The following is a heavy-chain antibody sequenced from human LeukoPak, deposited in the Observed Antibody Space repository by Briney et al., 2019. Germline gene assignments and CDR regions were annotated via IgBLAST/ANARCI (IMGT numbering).Heavy chain of an antibody. CDR1: GYTFTTYA. CDR3: ARVQPWAARLYYYNYMDV. J-gene: IGHJ6*03. Sequence: GASVKVSCKASGYTFTTYAMNWVRQAPGRGLEWMGWMNPNSGNTVYAQKFQGRVTITRNTSISTVYMELSSLRSEDTAIYYCARVQPWAARLYYYNYMDVWGKGTTVTVSS. CDR2: MNPNSGNT. V-gene: IGHV1-8*01. D-gene: IGHD6-6*01.